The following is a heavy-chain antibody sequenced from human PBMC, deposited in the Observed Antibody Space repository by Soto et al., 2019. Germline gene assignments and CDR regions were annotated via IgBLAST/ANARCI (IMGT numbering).Heavy chain of an antibody. CDR1: GDSISSRNW. CDR2: IHHSGST. J-gene: IGHJ5*02. V-gene: IGHV4-4*02. CDR3: ARRKLEMMYVGWFDP. D-gene: IGHD2-8*01. Sequence: QVQLQESGPGLVKPSETLSLTCAVSGDSISSRNWWSWVRQTPGKGLEYIGEIHHSGSTNYNPSLKSRVTMSVDKSKNQFSLNLNSVTAADTSIYYCARRKLEMMYVGWFDPWGQGTVVTVSS.